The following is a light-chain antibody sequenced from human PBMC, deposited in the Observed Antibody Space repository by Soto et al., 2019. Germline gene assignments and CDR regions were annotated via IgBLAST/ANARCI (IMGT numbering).Light chain of an antibody. CDR3: EKYYDPPYT. CDR1: HNLLSSVSKKNL. J-gene: IGKJ2*01. Sequence: DIVMTQSPDSLALSLGERAVINCKSSHNLLSSVSKKNLLAWYQKNEGQPPRLLIFWASTRESGVPDRFSGSGSGTDFTLTISSLQAEDVAVYYCEKYYDPPYTFGQGTKVEV. CDR2: WAS. V-gene: IGKV4-1*01.